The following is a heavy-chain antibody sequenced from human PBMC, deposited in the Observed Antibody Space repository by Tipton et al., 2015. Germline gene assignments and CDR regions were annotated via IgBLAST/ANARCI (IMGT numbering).Heavy chain of an antibody. CDR3: TRGYYGDSDV. J-gene: IGHJ4*02. CDR2: ISWNSGSI. CDR1: GLIFDDYA. Sequence: SLRLSCASSGLIFDDYAMHWVRQAPGKGLEWVSGISWNSGSIGYADSVKGRFTISRDNAKNSLYLQMNSPRAEDTAIYYCTRGYYGDSDVWGQGTLVTVSS. D-gene: IGHD3-10*01. V-gene: IGHV3-9*01.